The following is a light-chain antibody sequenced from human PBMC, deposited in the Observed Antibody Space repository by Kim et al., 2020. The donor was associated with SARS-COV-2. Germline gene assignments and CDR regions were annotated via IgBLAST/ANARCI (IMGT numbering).Light chain of an antibody. Sequence: SVGDRVTITCRASQSISSYLNWYQQKPGKAPKLLIYAASSLQSGVPSRLSGSGSGTDFTLTISSLQPEDFATYYCQQSYSTPIFTFGPGTKVDIK. J-gene: IGKJ3*01. CDR2: AAS. V-gene: IGKV1-39*01. CDR3: QQSYSTPIFT. CDR1: QSISSY.